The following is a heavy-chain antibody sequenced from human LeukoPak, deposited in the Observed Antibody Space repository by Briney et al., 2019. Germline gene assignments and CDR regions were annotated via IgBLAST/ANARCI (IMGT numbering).Heavy chain of an antibody. D-gene: IGHD3-3*01. CDR1: GGTFSSYA. V-gene: IGHV1-69*05. CDR3: AKTYYDFWSGYLGGQRYYYYMDV. Sequence: ASVKVSCKASGGTFSSYAISWVRQAPGQGLEWMGGIIPIFGTANYAQKFQGRVTITTDESTSTAYMELSSLRSEDTAVYYCAKTYYDFWSGYLGGQRYYYYMDVWGKGTTVTVSS. CDR2: IIPIFGTA. J-gene: IGHJ6*03.